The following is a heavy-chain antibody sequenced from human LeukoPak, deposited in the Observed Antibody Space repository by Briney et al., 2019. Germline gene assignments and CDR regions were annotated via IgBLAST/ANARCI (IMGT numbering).Heavy chain of an antibody. CDR2: IYYSGST. J-gene: IGHJ4*02. V-gene: IGHV4-39*01. CDR1: GFTFSSYG. CDR3: ARVTSFDY. Sequence: PGGSLRLSCAASGFTFSSYGMHWVRQAPGKGLEWIGSIYYSGSTYYNPSLKSRVTISVDTSKNQFSLKLSSVTAADTAVYYCARVTSFDYWGQGTLVTVSS. D-gene: IGHD5-18*01.